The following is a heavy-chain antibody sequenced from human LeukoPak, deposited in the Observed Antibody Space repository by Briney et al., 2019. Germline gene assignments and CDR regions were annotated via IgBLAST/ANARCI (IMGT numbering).Heavy chain of an antibody. Sequence: PGGSLRLSCAPSGFTFSNYEMNWVRQAPGKGLEWVSAVSGSGGSTYYADSVKGRFTISRDNSKNTLYLQMNSLRAEDTAVYYCRKAAAGLDYWGQGTLATVSS. CDR2: VSGSGGST. V-gene: IGHV3-23*01. J-gene: IGHJ4*02. D-gene: IGHD6-13*01. CDR1: GFTFSNYE. CDR3: RKAAAGLDY.